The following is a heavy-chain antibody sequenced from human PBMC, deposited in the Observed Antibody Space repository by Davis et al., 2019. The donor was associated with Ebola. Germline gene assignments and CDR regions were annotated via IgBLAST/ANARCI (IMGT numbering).Heavy chain of an antibody. CDR1: GFTFSSYA. V-gene: IGHV3-30-3*01. CDR2: ISYDGSNK. J-gene: IGHJ3*02. Sequence: PGGSLRLSCAASGFTFSSYAMHWVRQAPGKGLEWVAVISYDGSNKYYADSVKGRFTISRDNSKNTLYLQMNSLRAEDTAVYYCAAGGDSNGAFDIWGQGTMVTVSS. CDR3: AAGGDSNGAFDI. D-gene: IGHD1-1*01.